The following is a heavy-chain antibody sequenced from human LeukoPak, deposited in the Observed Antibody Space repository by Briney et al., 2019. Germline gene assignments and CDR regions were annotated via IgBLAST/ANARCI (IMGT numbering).Heavy chain of an antibody. Sequence: GESLKISCKGSGYSFTSYWIGWVRQMPGKGLEWMGIIYPGDSDTRYSPSFQGQVTISADKSISTAYLQWSSLKASDTAMYYCARHKGEAVQLGDYFDYWGQGTLVTVSS. CDR2: IYPGDSDT. D-gene: IGHD5-18*01. V-gene: IGHV5-51*01. CDR3: ARHKGEAVQLGDYFDY. CDR1: GYSFTSYW. J-gene: IGHJ4*02.